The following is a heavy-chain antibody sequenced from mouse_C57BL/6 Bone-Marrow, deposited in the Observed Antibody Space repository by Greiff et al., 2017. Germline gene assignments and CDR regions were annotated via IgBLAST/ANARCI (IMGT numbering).Heavy chain of an antibody. D-gene: IGHD2-4*01. Sequence: VQLQQSGPELVKPGASVKISCKASGYSFTGYYMNWVKQSPEKSLEWIGEINPSTGGTTYNQKFKAKATLTVDKSSSTAYMQLKILTSEDSAVYYCARGGISAAPYAFDYGGQGTSVTGSS. CDR2: INPSTGGT. V-gene: IGHV1-42*01. J-gene: IGHJ4*01. CDR3: ARGGISAAPYAFDY. CDR1: GYSFTGYY.